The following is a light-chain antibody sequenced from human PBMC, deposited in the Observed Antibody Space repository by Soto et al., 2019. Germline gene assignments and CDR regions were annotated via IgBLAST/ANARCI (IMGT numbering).Light chain of an antibody. CDR3: QQYNNWPPWT. Sequence: EIVLTQSPGTLSLSPGEGATISCRSSQSVTSNYLAWYQQKPGQATRLLIYGASTRATGIPARFSGSGSGTEFTLTISSLQSEDFAVYYCQQYNNWPPWTFGQGTKVDIK. V-gene: IGKV3-15*01. J-gene: IGKJ1*01. CDR2: GAS. CDR1: QSVTSN.